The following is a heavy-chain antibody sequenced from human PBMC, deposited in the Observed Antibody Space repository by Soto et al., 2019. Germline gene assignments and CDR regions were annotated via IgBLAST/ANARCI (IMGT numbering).Heavy chain of an antibody. CDR3: AKVVFLGYSYGRYYGVDV. CDR1: GFTFSSYG. V-gene: IGHV3-30*18. J-gene: IGHJ6*02. CDR2: ISYDGRNK. Sequence: PGGSLRLSCAASGFTFSSYGMHWGRQAPGKGLEWVAVISYDGRNKYYADSVKGRFTISRDNSKNTLYLQMNSLRAEDTAVYYCAKVVFLGYSYGRYYGVDVWGQGTTVTVSS. D-gene: IGHD5-18*01.